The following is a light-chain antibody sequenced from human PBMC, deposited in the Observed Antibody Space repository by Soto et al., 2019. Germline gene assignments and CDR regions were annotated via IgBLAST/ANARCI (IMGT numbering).Light chain of an antibody. CDR3: QQSYSTPRT. CDR2: AAS. V-gene: IGKV1-39*01. J-gene: IGKJ1*01. Sequence: DIPMTQSPSSLSASVGDRVTITCRASQSISSYLNWYQQKQGKAPKLLIYAASSLQSGVPSRFSGSGSGTDFTLTISSLQPEEFATYYCQQSYSTPRTFGQGTKVEIK. CDR1: QSISSY.